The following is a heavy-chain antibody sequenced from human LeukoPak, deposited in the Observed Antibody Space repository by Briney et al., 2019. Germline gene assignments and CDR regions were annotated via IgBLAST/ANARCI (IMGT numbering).Heavy chain of an antibody. J-gene: IGHJ4*02. D-gene: IGHD3-9*01. CDR3: ARAQGVLRYFDWLTSHFDY. CDR2: INPNSGGT. Sequence: GASVKVSCKASGYTFTGYYMHWVRQAPGQGLEWMGWINPNSGGTNYAQKFQGRVTMTRDTSISTAYMELSRPRSDDTAVYYCARAQGVLRYFDWLTSHFDYWGQGTLVTVSS. CDR1: GYTFTGYY. V-gene: IGHV1-2*02.